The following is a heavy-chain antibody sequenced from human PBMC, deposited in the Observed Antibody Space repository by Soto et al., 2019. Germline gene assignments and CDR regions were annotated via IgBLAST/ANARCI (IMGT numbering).Heavy chain of an antibody. J-gene: IGHJ6*01. V-gene: IGHV1-18*01. CDR1: GYTFTSYG. D-gene: IGHD3-9*01. Sequence: QVQLVQSGAEVKKPGASVKVSCKASGYTFTSYGISWVRQAPGQGLEWMGWISAYNGNTNYAQKLQGRVTMTTDTSTRTAYMELRSLRSDDTAVYYCARGSSAYYDILTGYSDYGMDVWGQGTTVTVSS. CDR2: ISAYNGNT. CDR3: ARGSSAYYDILTGYSDYGMDV.